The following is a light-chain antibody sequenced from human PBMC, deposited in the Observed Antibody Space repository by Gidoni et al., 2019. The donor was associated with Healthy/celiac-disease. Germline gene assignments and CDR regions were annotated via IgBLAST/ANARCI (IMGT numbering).Light chain of an antibody. CDR3: RSYTSSSIFWV. CDR1: SSAVGGYNY. J-gene: IGLJ1*01. CDR2: DVS. Sequence: QSALTQPASVSASPGQSLTISCTGTSSAVGGYNYVSWYQQHPGKAPKLMIYDVSNRPSWVSNRFSGSKSGNTASLTISGLQAEDEADYYCRSYTSSSIFWVFGTGTKVTVL. V-gene: IGLV2-14*03.